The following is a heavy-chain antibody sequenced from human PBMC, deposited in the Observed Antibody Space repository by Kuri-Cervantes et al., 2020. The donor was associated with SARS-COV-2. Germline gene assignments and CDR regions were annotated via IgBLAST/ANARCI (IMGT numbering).Heavy chain of an antibody. J-gene: IGHJ4*02. V-gene: IGHV3-30*18. CDR2: ISFGGTNK. CDR1: GFTFSSYG. D-gene: IGHD5-12*01. Sequence: GGSLRLSCAASGFTFSSYGMHWVRQAPGKGLEWVAVISFGGTNKYYADSVKGRFTISRDNSKNTLYLQMNSLRAEDTAVYYCAKDQVRRGYSGYVILDYWGQGTLVTVSS. CDR3: AKDQVRRGYSGYVILDY.